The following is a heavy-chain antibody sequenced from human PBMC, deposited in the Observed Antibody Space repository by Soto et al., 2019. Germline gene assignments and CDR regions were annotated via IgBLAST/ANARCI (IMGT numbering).Heavy chain of an antibody. Sequence: EVQLVESGGGLVKPGGSLRLSCAASGFTFSNAWMNWVRQAPGKGLEWVGRIKSKTDGGTTDYAAPVKGRFTISRDDSKNTLYLQMNSLKTEDTAVYYCTTTPWVPFVYYYYGMDVWGQGTTVTVSS. CDR3: TTTPWVPFVYYYYGMDV. CDR2: IKSKTDGGTT. V-gene: IGHV3-15*07. J-gene: IGHJ6*02. CDR1: GFTFSNAW. D-gene: IGHD2-15*01.